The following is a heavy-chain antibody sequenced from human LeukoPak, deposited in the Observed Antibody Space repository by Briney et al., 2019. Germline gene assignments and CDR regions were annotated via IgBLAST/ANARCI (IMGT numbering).Heavy chain of an antibody. D-gene: IGHD3-3*01. Sequence: SETLSLTCTVSGGSISSYYWSWIRQPAGKGLEWIGRIYTGGSTNYNPSLKSRVTMSVDTSKNQFSLKLSSVTAADTAVYYCAREANLEWLLYRGHFDYWGQGTLVTVSS. CDR3: AREANLEWLLYRGHFDY. J-gene: IGHJ4*02. V-gene: IGHV4-4*07. CDR1: GGSISSYY. CDR2: IYTGGST.